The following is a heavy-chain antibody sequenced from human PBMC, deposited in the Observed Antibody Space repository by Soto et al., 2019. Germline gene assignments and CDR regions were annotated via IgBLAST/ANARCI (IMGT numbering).Heavy chain of an antibody. CDR2: IDQNGIT. V-gene: IGHV4-4*02. CDR3: ARLNRDYYYYGMDV. Sequence: SETLSLTCTVSGDPISSSKWWTWVRQTPGKGLEWIGKIDQNGITNYNPSLESRVTILKGNSKNQLSLKLTSVTAVDSAVYYCARLNRDYYYYGMDVWGQGATVTVSS. J-gene: IGHJ6*02. CDR1: GDPISSSKW.